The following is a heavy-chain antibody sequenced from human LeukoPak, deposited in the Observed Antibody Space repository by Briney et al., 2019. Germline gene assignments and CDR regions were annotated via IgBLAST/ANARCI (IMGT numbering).Heavy chain of an antibody. CDR3: AGREGYYDSSGYYYPH. D-gene: IGHD3-22*01. J-gene: IGHJ1*01. CDR2: ISGSGGST. Sequence: GGSLRLSCAASGFTVSSTYMSWVRQAPGKGLEWVSAISGSGGSTYYADSVKGRFTISRDNSKNTLYLQMNSLRAEDTAVYYCAGREGYYDSSGYYYPHWGQGTLVTVSS. CDR1: GFTVSSTY. V-gene: IGHV3-23*01.